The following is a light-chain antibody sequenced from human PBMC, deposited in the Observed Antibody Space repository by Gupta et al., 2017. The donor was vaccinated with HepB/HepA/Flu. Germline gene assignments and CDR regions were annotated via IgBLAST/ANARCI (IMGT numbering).Light chain of an antibody. CDR2: AAS. CDR3: QQSYSTPPWT. CDR1: QSISVY. J-gene: IGKJ1*01. Sequence: DIQMTQSPSSLSASVGDRVTITCRSSQSISVYLNWYQQKPGKAPKLLINAASNLQSGVPLRFSGSGSGTDFTLTISSLQPEDFATYYCQQSYSTPPWTFAQGTKVEI. V-gene: IGKV1-39*01.